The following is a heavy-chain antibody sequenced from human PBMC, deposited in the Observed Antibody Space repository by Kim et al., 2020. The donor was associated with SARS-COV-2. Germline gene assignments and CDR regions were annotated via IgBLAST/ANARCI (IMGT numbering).Heavy chain of an antibody. D-gene: IGHD6-13*01. J-gene: IGHJ4*02. V-gene: IGHV4-4*09. Sequence: NYNPSLKSRVTISVDTSKNQFSLKLSSVTAAETAVYYCARSIAAAARFRYWGQGTLVTVSS. CDR3: ARSIAAAARFRY.